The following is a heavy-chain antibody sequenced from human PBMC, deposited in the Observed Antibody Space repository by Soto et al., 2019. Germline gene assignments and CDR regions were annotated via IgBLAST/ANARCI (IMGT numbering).Heavy chain of an antibody. V-gene: IGHV3-30*18. CDR3: AKDRVSEHNNGWPQCS. CDR2: ISNDGINK. CDR1: GFTFSGYG. D-gene: IGHD6-19*01. J-gene: IGHJ4*02. Sequence: GGSLRLSCAASGFTFSGYGMHWVRQAPGKGLEWVAVISNDGINKYYGDSVKGRFTISRDNSKNTLYLQMNSLRAEDTAVYYCAKDRVSEHNNGWPQCSWGQGTQVTVSS.